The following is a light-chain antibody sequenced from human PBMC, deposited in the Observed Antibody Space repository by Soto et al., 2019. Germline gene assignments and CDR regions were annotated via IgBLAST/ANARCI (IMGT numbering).Light chain of an antibody. Sequence: QSALTQPASVSGSPGQSITISCTGTSSDIGGYVSSYQQYPGKAPKIMIYDLTNRPSGVSNRFSGSKSGDTASLTISGLQAEDEADYYCSSPTSSYTVIFGTGTKVTVL. CDR3: SSPTSSYTVI. J-gene: IGLJ1*01. CDR2: DLT. V-gene: IGLV2-14*01. CDR1: SSDIGGY.